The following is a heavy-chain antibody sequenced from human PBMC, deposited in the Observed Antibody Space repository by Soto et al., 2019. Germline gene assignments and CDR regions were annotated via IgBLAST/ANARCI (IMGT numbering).Heavy chain of an antibody. V-gene: IGHV3-33*01. CDR1: GFTFSCCG. CDR2: IWSDGSNQ. J-gene: IGHJ6*02. D-gene: IGHD5-12*01. Sequence: VQLVESGGGVVQSGRSLRLSCEGSGFTFSCCGMHWVRQAPGKGLEWVAVIWSDGSNQYYADSVKGRFSISRDNSNNTLSLQIDSLRADDTAVYYCAREAAVATSTFYYFYGLDVWGQGTTVTVSS. CDR3: AREAAVATSTFYYFYGLDV.